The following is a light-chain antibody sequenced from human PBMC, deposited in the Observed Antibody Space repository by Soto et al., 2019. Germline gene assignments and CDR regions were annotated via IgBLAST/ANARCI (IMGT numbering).Light chain of an antibody. CDR2: QDS. Sequence: SYELTQPPSVSVSPGQTASITCSGDKLGDKYACWYQQKPGQSPVLVIYQDSKRPSGIPERFSGSNSGNTATLTISGTQAMDEADYYCQAWDSSTAFYVFGLALNVTVL. V-gene: IGLV3-1*01. CDR3: QAWDSSTAFYV. CDR1: KLGDKY. J-gene: IGLJ1*01.